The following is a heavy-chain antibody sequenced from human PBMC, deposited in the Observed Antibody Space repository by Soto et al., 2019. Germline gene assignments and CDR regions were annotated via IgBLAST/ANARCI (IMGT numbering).Heavy chain of an antibody. Sequence: EVQLVESGGGLIQPGGSLRLSCAASGFTVSSNYMSWVRQAPGKGLEWVSVIYSGGSTYYADSVKGGFTISRDSSKNTLYLQMNSLRAEDTAVYYCARDRGYSFGLYNWFDPWGQGTLVTVSS. CDR2: IYSGGST. D-gene: IGHD5-18*01. CDR3: ARDRGYSFGLYNWFDP. CDR1: GFTVSSNY. V-gene: IGHV3-53*01. J-gene: IGHJ5*02.